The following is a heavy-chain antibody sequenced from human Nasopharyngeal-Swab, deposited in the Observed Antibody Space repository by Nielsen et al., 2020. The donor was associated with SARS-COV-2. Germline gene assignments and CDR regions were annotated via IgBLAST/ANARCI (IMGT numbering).Heavy chain of an antibody. D-gene: IGHD6-13*01. Sequence: VPQAPGKGLEWVSAISGSGGSTYYADSVKGRFTISRDNSKNTLYLQMNSLRAEDTAVYYCAKDTHYSSSWYGDYYFDYWGQGTLVTVSS. CDR3: AKDTHYSSSWYGDYYFDY. J-gene: IGHJ4*02. V-gene: IGHV3-23*01. CDR2: ISGSGGST.